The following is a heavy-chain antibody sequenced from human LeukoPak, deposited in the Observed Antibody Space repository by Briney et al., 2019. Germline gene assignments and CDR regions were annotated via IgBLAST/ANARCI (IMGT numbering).Heavy chain of an antibody. V-gene: IGHV4-59*08. Sequence: SETLSLTCTVSGGSISSYYWSWIRQPPGKGLEWIGYIYYSGSTNYNPSLKSRVTISVDTSKNQFSLKLSSVTAADTAVYHCARLWASYSSSHNWFDPWGQGTLVTVSS. CDR2: IYYSGST. CDR1: GGSISSYY. CDR3: ARLWASYSSSHNWFDP. D-gene: IGHD6-13*01. J-gene: IGHJ5*02.